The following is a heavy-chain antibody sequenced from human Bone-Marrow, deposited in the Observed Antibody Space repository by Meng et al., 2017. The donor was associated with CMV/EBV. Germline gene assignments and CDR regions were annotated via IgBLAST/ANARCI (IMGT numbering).Heavy chain of an antibody. Sequence: ASVKVSCKASGYTFTGYYMHWVRQAPGQGLEWMGWINPNSGGTNYAQKFQGRVTMTRDTSICTAYMELSRLRSDDTAVYYCARRPRGSGYYYSYYYGMDVWGQGTTVTVSS. D-gene: IGHD3-22*01. CDR1: GYTFTGYY. CDR3: ARRPRGSGYYYSYYYGMDV. J-gene: IGHJ6*02. V-gene: IGHV1-2*02. CDR2: INPNSGGT.